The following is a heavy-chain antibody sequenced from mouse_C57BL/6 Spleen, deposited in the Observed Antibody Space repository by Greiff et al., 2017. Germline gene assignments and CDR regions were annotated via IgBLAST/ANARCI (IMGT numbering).Heavy chain of an antibody. Sequence: EVTVEESGGGLVQPGGSLKLSCAASGFTFSDYYMYWVRQTPEKRLEWVAYISNGGGSTYYPDTVKGRFTISRDNAKNTLYLQMSRLKSEDTAMYYCARWGLGDYFDDWGQGTTLTVSS. V-gene: IGHV5-12*01. CDR2: ISNGGGST. CDR1: GFTFSDYY. J-gene: IGHJ2*01. D-gene: IGHD4-1*01. CDR3: ARWGLGDYFDD.